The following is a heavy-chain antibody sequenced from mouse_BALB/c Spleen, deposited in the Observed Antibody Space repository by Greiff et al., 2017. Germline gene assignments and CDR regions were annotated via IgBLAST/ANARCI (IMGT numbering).Heavy chain of an antibody. J-gene: IGHJ2*01. Sequence: QVQLQQSGADLVKPGTSVKLSCTASGYTFTSYWINRVHLRPGQGLEWIGDIYPGGGSTNYNEKFTSKATLTVDTDTRTAYMQLSIQASEASALYCCARASKSSASDFDYWGQGTTLTVSS. D-gene: IGHD6-1*01. V-gene: IGHV1-55*01. CDR3: ARASKSSASDFDY. CDR2: IYPGGGST. CDR1: GYTFTSYW.